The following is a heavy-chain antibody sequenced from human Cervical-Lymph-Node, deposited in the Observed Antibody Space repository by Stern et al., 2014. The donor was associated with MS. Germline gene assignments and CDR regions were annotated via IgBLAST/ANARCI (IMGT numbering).Heavy chain of an antibody. CDR2: INHSGST. J-gene: IGHJ2*01. D-gene: IGHD3-22*01. Sequence: QVQLQQWGAGLLKPSETLSLTCAVSGGSFTGYYWSWIRQPPGKGLEWIGEINHSGSTNYNPSLKSRVTISVDTSKKQFSLKRSSVTAADTALYYCARYRSSGYSSYWYFDLWGRGTLVTVSS. V-gene: IGHV4-34*01. CDR1: GGSFTGYY. CDR3: ARYRSSGYSSYWYFDL.